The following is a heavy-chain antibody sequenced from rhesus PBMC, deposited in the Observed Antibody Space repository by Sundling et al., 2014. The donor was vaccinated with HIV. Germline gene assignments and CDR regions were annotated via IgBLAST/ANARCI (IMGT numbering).Heavy chain of an antibody. CDR2: ISNRGDRT. CDR1: GFPFSSYY. J-gene: IGHJ4*01. Sequence: EVQLVESGGGLVQPGGSLRLSCTGSGFPFSSYYMDWVRQAPGKGLEWVSRISNRGDRTWYADSVKGRFNISRENANNTLYLQMNSLRAEDSAVYYCARDGAPYSWNYLPLDYWGQGVLVTVSS. V-gene: IGHV3-8*01. CDR3: ARDGAPYSWNYLPLDY. D-gene: IGHD1-1-1*01.